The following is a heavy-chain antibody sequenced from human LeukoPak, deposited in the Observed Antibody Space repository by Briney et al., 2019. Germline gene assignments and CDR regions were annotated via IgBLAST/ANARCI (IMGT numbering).Heavy chain of an antibody. CDR3: ARTVALSPVGYFDY. CDR1: GGSISRYY. CDR2: IYYSGST. Sequence: SETLSLTCTVSGGSISRYYWSWIRQPPGKGLEWIGYIYYSGSTNYYPSPKTRVSISVPPSYNHFSLMLSSVPAAGTAVYYCARTVALSPVGYFDYWGQGTLVTVSS. D-gene: IGHD6-19*01. J-gene: IGHJ4*02. V-gene: IGHV4-59*08.